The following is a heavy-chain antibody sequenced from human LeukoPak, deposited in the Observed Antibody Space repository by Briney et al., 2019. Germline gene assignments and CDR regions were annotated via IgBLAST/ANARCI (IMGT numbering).Heavy chain of an antibody. J-gene: IGHJ4*02. Sequence: GGSLTLTCAAIGFTSNYWMHWVRRAPGKGLVWVSRISGDGSTTFYADSVKGRFTISRDNSKNTLYLQMNSLSAEDTAVYYCTRGYSGYGNFDCWGQGTLVTVSS. CDR2: ISGDGSTT. CDR3: TRGYSGYGNFDC. D-gene: IGHD5-12*01. V-gene: IGHV3-74*01. CDR1: GFTSNYW.